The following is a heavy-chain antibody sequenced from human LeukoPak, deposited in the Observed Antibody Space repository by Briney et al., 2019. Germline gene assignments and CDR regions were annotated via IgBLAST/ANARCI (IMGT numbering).Heavy chain of an antibody. J-gene: IGHJ4*02. CDR1: GFTFSSSA. V-gene: IGHV3-23*01. D-gene: IGHD3-16*01. CDR2: ISAGGSST. Sequence: PGGSLRLSCAASGFTFSSSAMSWGRQTPGKGLEWVSSISAGGSSTYYADSVKGRFTTSRDNAKNSLYLQMSSLRVEDTAVYYCVSNDYNFDYWGQGTLVTVSS. CDR3: VSNDYNFDY.